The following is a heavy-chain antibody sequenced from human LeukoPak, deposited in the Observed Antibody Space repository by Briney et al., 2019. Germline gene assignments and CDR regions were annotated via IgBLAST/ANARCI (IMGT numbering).Heavy chain of an antibody. V-gene: IGHV1-18*01. CDR1: GYTFNTYG. CDR2: ISAHNGNT. D-gene: IGHD6-13*01. CDR3: ARDGVADGSWSQFDY. Sequence: ASVKVSCKASGYTFNTYGISWVRQAPGQGPEWMGWISAHNGNTKYAEQLQGRVTMTTDTSTSTAYMELRTLTSDDTAVYYCARDGVADGSWSQFDYWGQGTLVTASS. J-gene: IGHJ4*02.